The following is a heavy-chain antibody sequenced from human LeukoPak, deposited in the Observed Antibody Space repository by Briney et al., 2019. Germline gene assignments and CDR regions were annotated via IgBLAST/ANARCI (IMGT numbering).Heavy chain of an antibody. Sequence: GASVKVSCKASGYTFTGYYMHWGRQAPGQGLEGMGGINPNSGGTNYAHKFQGRVTMTRDTSLSTAYMALSRLRSDATAVYYCARVDYGGTYEKTDYWGQGTLVTVSS. D-gene: IGHD4-23*01. CDR1: GYTFTGYY. V-gene: IGHV1-2*07. J-gene: IGHJ4*02. CDR3: ARVDYGGTYEKTDY. CDR2: INPNSGGT.